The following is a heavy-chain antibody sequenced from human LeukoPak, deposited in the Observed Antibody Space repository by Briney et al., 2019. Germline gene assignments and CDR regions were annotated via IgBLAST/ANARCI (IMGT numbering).Heavy chain of an antibody. J-gene: IGHJ4*02. CDR2: IYYSGST. D-gene: IGHD5-24*01. V-gene: IGHV4-59*11. CDR1: GGSISSHY. Sequence: NPSETLSLTCTVSGGSISSHYWSWIRQPPGKGLEWIGYIYYSGSTNYNPSLKSRVTISVDTSKNQFSLKLSSVTAADTAVYYCARGIIRAGGLQVGYWGQGTLVTVSS. CDR3: ARGIIRAGGLQVGY.